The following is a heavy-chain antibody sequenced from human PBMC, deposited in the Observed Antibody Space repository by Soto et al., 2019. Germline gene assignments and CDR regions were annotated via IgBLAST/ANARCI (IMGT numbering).Heavy chain of an antibody. Sequence: PSETLSLTCTVSGASVSSGDYYWSWIRQPPGKGLEWMGYMYYSGRINYNPSLKSRVTISVDTSKNHFSLNLGSVTAADTAVYYCARDPGYDSSGYFVDYWGQGTLVTVS. J-gene: IGHJ4*02. CDR3: ARDPGYDSSGYFVDY. V-gene: IGHV4-61*03. D-gene: IGHD3-22*01. CDR2: MYYSGRI. CDR1: GASVSSGDYY.